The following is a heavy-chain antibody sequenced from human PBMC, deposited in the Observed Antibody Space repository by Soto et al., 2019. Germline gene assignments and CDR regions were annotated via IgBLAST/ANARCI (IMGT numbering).Heavy chain of an antibody. V-gene: IGHV1-3*04. CDR1: GYTFTRYA. D-gene: IGHD1-1*01. CDR3: AREGGSTGTTPEFWFDP. CDR2: INTGNGNT. Sequence: QVQLVQSGAEVKKPGASVKVSCKASGYTFTRYAVHWVRQAPGQRLEWMGWINTGNGNTRYSRKFQGRVTITRDTPARTAYMELSSLRSEDTAVYYCAREGGSTGTTPEFWFDPWGQGTLVTVSS. J-gene: IGHJ5*02.